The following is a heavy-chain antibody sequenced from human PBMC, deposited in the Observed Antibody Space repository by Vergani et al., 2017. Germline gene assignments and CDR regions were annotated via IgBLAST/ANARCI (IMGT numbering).Heavy chain of an antibody. Sequence: QVHLQESGPGLVKPLGTLSLTCAVSGDSISSNNCWTWVRQPPGKGLEWMGEICHTEDTKYSPSLKSRVTVSVDESRNLVYLRPNSVTAADTAVYCCATSGYRRGGYYFDYWGQGILVTVSS. V-gene: IGHV4-4*01. J-gene: IGHJ4*02. D-gene: IGHD2-2*02. CDR1: GDSISSNNC. CDR2: ICHTEDT. CDR3: ATSGYRRGGYYFDY.